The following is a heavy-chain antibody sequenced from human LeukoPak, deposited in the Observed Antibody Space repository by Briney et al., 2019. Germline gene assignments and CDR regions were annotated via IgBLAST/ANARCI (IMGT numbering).Heavy chain of an antibody. D-gene: IGHD2-15*01. CDR2: IYYSGST. J-gene: IGHJ4*02. V-gene: IGHV4-31*03. Sequence: SQTLSLTCTVSGGSISSGGYYWSWIRQHPGKGLEWIGYIYYSGSTYYNPSLKSRVTISVDTSKNQFSLKLSSLTAAETAVYYXAXSRLLPDDYFDYWGQGTLVTVSS. CDR1: GGSISSGGYY. CDR3: AXSRLLPDDYFDY.